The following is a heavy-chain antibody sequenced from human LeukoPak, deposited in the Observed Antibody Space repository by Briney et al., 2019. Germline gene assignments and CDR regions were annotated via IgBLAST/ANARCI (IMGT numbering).Heavy chain of an antibody. Sequence: SVKVSCKASGGTFSSYAISWVRQAPGQGLEWMGGIMPIFGTANYAQKFQGRVTITADESTSTAYMELSSLRSEDTAVYYCATTTTVTTIDYYYMDVWAKGTTVTVSS. CDR2: IMPIFGTA. D-gene: IGHD4-11*01. CDR3: ATTTTVTTIDYYYMDV. CDR1: GGTFSSYA. V-gene: IGHV1-69*13. J-gene: IGHJ6*03.